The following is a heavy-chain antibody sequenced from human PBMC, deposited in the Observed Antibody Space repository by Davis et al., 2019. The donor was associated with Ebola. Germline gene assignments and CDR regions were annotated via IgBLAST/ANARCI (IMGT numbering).Heavy chain of an antibody. D-gene: IGHD3-3*01. CDR2: IYYSGIT. V-gene: IGHV4-38-2*02. J-gene: IGHJ5*02. CDR3: ARQGWSGYSLRHWLDP. CDR1: GDSISRGYY. Sequence: SETLSLTCTVSGDSISRGYYWGWIRQPPRKGLEWIGSIYYSGITYYNPSLKSRVTISVDTSKNQFSLKLRSVTAADTAVYYCARQGWSGYSLRHWLDPWGRGTLVTVSS.